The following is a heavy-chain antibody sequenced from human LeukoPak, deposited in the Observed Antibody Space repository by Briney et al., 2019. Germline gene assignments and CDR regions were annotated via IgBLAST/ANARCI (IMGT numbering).Heavy chain of an antibody. CDR3: AREHDSRVPYYNGMDV. CDR1: GYTFTSYY. CDR2: ISAYNGDT. J-gene: IGHJ6*02. Sequence: ASVKVSCKASGYTFTSYYMHWVRQAPGQGLEWMGWISAYNGDTRYAQKFQDRVTVTTDTSTNTAYMDLRSLRSDDTAVYFCAREHDSRVPYYNGMDVWGQGTTVTVTS. D-gene: IGHD3-22*01. V-gene: IGHV1-18*04.